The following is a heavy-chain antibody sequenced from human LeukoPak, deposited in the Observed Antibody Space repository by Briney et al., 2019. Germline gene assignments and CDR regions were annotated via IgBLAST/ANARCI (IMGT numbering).Heavy chain of an antibody. CDR2: IKSKTDGGAT. V-gene: IGHV3-15*01. D-gene: IGHD1-26*01. CDR1: GFTFSNAW. J-gene: IGHJ4*02. Sequence: GGSLRLSCAASGFTFSNAWMSWVRQAPGKGLEWVGHIKSKTDGGATDYAAPVKGRFTISRDDSKNTLYLQMNSLKTEDTAVYYCIIQWGAFDYWGQGTLVTVSS. CDR3: IIQWGAFDY.